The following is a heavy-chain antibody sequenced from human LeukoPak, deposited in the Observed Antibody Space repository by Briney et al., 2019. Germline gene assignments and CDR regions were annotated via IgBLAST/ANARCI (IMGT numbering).Heavy chain of an antibody. J-gene: IGHJ4*02. Sequence: ASVKVSCKASGYTFTGYYMFWLRQAPGQVLEWMGRINPNSGGTNYAQKFQVRVTMTRDTSITTAYMELSSLSSDDTAVYYCARDLPSPGISVADDYWGQGTLVTVSS. CDR1: GYTFTGYY. CDR3: ARDLPSPGISVADDY. V-gene: IGHV1-2*06. CDR2: INPNSGGT. D-gene: IGHD6-19*01.